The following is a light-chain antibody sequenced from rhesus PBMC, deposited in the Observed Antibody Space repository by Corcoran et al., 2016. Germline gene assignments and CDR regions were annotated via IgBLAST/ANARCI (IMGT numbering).Light chain of an antibody. Sequence: DIQMTQSPSSLSASVGDTVTTTCRASQGIRSYLVWYQQKQGKAPKLLIYKASTLQSGVPSRCSGSGSGTVFTLTIRPLPPEDFTTYYCQQHHSYPLPFGGGTKVEIK. CDR1: QGIRSY. J-gene: IGKJ4*01. CDR3: QQHHSYPLP. CDR2: KAS. V-gene: IGKV1-25*01.